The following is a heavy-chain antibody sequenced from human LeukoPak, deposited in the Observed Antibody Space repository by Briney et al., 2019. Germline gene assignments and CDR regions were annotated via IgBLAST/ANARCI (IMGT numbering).Heavy chain of an antibody. CDR3: AKSADILTGYLSYFDY. J-gene: IGHJ4*02. CDR1: GFTFSSYG. Sequence: GGSLRLSCAASGFTFSSYGMHWVRQAPGKGLEWVALIRYDGSNKYYADSVKGRFTISRDNSKNTLYLQMNSLRAEDTAVYYCAKSADILTGYLSYFDYWGQGTLVTVSS. CDR2: IRYDGSNK. D-gene: IGHD3-9*01. V-gene: IGHV3-30*02.